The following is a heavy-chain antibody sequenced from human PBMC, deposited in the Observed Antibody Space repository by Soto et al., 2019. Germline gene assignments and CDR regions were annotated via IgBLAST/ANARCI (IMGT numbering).Heavy chain of an antibody. V-gene: IGHV3-21*06. J-gene: IGHJ4*02. D-gene: IGHD4-17*01. CDR2: ISSSSSYI. CDR3: ARGLVETTVTTAGY. Sequence: GGSLRLSCAASGFTFSSYSMNWVRQAPGKGLEWVSSISSSSSYIYYADSVKGRFTISRDNAKNSLYLQMNSLRAEDTAVYYCARGLVETTVTTAGYWGQGTLVTVSS. CDR1: GFTFSSYS.